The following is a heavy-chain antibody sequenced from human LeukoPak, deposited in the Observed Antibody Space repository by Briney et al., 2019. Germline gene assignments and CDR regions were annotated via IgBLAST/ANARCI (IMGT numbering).Heavy chain of an antibody. CDR1: GGSISSYY. V-gene: IGHV4-4*07. D-gene: IGHD3-10*01. J-gene: IGHJ6*03. CDR3: ARWGNYYGSGRNYYYYMDV. Sequence: SETLSLTCTVSGGSISSYYWSWIRQPAGKGLEWIGRIYTSGSTNYNPSLKSRVTTSVDTSKNQFSLKLSSVTAADTAVYYCARWGNYYGSGRNYYYYMDVWVKGTTVTVSS. CDR2: IYTSGST.